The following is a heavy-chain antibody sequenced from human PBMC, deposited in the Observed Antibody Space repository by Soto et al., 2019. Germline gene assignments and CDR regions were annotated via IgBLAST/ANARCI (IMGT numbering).Heavy chain of an antibody. CDR1: GYTFTGYY. D-gene: IGHD6-6*01. CDR3: ARDFLMITPRDFYHYDGMDV. Sequence: ASVKVSCKASGYTFTGYYIHWVRQAPGQGLEWMGWINPNSGGTNYAQKFQGRVTMTRDTSLITAHMELLSLRSDDTAVYYCARDFLMITPRDFYHYDGMDVWGQGTTVTVSS. V-gene: IGHV1-2*02. J-gene: IGHJ6*02. CDR2: INPNSGGT.